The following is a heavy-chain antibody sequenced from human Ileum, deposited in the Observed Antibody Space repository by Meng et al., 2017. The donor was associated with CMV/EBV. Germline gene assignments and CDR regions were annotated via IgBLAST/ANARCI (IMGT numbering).Heavy chain of an antibody. J-gene: IGHJ6*02. CDR1: GFIFSGIG. CDR2: IAIAGNDV. Sequence: GESLKISCAASGFIFSGIGMHWVRQAPGRGMEWVAFIAIAGNDVYRDSVKGRFTISRDNSKNTLYLQMNSLRAEDTAVYYCAKDLRITMVRGVIIKRKDYYGMDVWGQGTMVTVSS. D-gene: IGHD3-10*01. V-gene: IGHV3-30*02. CDR3: AKDLRITMVRGVIIKRKDYYGMDV.